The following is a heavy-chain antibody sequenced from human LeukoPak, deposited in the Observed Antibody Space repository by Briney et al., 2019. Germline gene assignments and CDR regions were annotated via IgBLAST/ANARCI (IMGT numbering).Heavy chain of an antibody. J-gene: IGHJ4*02. CDR1: GFTFSSYW. V-gene: IGHV3-74*01. CDR3: ARSAAGTYY. Sequence: GGSLRLSCAASGFTFSSYWMHWVRQAPGKGLVWVSRSNSDGSSTSYADSVKGRFTISRDNAEKTLYLQMTSLRAEDTAVYYCARSAAGTYYWGQGTLVTVSS. CDR2: SNSDGSST. D-gene: IGHD1-1*01.